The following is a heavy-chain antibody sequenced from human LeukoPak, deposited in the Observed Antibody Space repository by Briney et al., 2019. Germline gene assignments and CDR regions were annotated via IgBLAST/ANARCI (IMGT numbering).Heavy chain of an antibody. J-gene: IGHJ4*02. D-gene: IGHD5-12*01. V-gene: IGHV3-30-3*01. CDR1: GFTFSSYA. Sequence: GGSLRLSCAASGFTFSSYAMHWVRQAPGKGLEWVAVISYDGSNKHYADSVKGRFTISRDNSKNTLYLQMNSLRAEDTAVYYCARATGGGYSGYDEGYFDYWGQGTLVTVSS. CDR3: ARATGGGYSGYDEGYFDY. CDR2: ISYDGSNK.